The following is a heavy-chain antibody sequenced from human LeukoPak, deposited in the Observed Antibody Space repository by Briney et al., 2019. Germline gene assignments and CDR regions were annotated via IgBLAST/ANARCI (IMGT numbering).Heavy chain of an antibody. J-gene: IGHJ6*03. CDR1: GGSFSGYY. CDR3: ARHVTMVRGVIPYYYYYMDV. V-gene: IGHV4-34*01. CDR2: INHSGST. Sequence: SETLSLTCAVYGGSFSGYYWSWIRQPPGKGLEWIGEINHSGSTNYNPSLKSRVTISVDTSKNQFSLKLSSVTAADTAVYYCARHVTMVRGVIPYYYYYMDVWGKGTTVTISS. D-gene: IGHD3-10*01.